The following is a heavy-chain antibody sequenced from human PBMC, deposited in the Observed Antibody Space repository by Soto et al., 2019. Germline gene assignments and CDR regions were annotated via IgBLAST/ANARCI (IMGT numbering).Heavy chain of an antibody. CDR2: ISSSSSYT. CDR3: ARCPLTARGYLDY. CDR1: GFTFSDYY. V-gene: IGHV3-11*06. J-gene: IGHJ4*02. Sequence: PVWSLRLSFAASGFTFSDYYMSWIRQAPGKGLEWVSYISSSSSYTNYADSVKGRFTISGDNAKNSLYLQMNSLRDEDPAVYYCARCPLTARGYLDYWGQGTLVTVSS. D-gene: IGHD2-21*02.